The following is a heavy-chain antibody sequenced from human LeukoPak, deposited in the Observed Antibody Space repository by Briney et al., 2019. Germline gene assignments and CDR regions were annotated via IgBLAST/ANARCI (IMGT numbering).Heavy chain of an antibody. CDR1: GFTFSIYA. J-gene: IGHJ4*02. Sequence: GGSLRLSCAASGFTFSIYAMDWVRQAPGKGLEWLAVTSYDGSNKYYADSVKGRFTISRDNSKNTLYLQMNSLRADDTAVYYCAREAYGDFYFDYWGQGTLVTVSS. D-gene: IGHD4-17*01. CDR2: TSYDGSNK. V-gene: IGHV3-30*04. CDR3: AREAYGDFYFDY.